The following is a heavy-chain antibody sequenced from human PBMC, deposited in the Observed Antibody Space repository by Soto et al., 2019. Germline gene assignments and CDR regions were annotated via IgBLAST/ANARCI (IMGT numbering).Heavy chain of an antibody. CDR3: ARGCSSTSCHDAFDI. J-gene: IGHJ3*02. CDR1: GGTFSIYA. D-gene: IGHD2-2*01. V-gene: IGHV1-69*01. Sequence: SSVMVSSTASGGTFSIYAISWLRQAPGQGLEWMGGIIPIFGTANYAQKLQGRVTITADESTSTAYMELSSLRSEDTAVYYCARGCSSTSCHDAFDIWGQGTMVTVS. CDR2: IIPIFGTA.